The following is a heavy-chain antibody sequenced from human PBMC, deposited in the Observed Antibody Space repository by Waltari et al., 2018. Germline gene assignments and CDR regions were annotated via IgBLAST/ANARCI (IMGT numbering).Heavy chain of an antibody. J-gene: IGHJ4*02. CDR1: GFTFRRSE. CDR3: ARGGSYGDYSRCDY. CDR2: ISSSSSLI. D-gene: IGHD4-17*01. V-gene: IGHV3-48*03. Sequence: EVQLVESGGGLVQPGDSLRLSCAASGFTFRRSEMNWVRQAPGKGLEWISYISSSSSLIYYADSVKGRFTISRDNAKNSLFLQMNSLRAEDTAVYYCARGGSYGDYSRCDYWGQGTLVTVSS.